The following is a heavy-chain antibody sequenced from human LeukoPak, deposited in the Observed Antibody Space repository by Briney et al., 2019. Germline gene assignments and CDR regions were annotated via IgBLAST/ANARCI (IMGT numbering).Heavy chain of an antibody. Sequence: GSLRLSCAASGFTVSSNYMSWVRQPPGKGLEWIGEIYHSGSTNYNPSLKSRVTISVDKSKNQFSLKLSSVTAADTAVYYCARSGTDNWFDPWGQGTLVTVSS. J-gene: IGHJ5*02. D-gene: IGHD1-26*01. CDR3: ARSGTDNWFDP. CDR1: GFTVSSNY. CDR2: IYHSGST. V-gene: IGHV4-4*02.